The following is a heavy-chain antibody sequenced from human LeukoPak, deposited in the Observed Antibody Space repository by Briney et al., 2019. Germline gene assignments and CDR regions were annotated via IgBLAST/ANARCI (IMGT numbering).Heavy chain of an antibody. Sequence: ASVKVSCKASGYTFTGYYMHWVRQAPGRGLEWMGWINPNSGGTNYAQKFQGRVTMTRDTSISTAYMELSRLRFDDTAVYYCARDQGEQLVPPFDYWGQGTLVTVSS. D-gene: IGHD6-6*01. CDR2: INPNSGGT. CDR1: GYTFTGYY. J-gene: IGHJ4*02. CDR3: ARDQGEQLVPPFDY. V-gene: IGHV1-2*02.